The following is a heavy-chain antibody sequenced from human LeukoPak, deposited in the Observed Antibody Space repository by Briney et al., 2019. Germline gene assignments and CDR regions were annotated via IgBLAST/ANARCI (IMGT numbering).Heavy chain of an antibody. CDR2: INHSGST. V-gene: IGHV4-34*01. CDR1: GGSFSGYY. D-gene: IGHD2-2*01. Sequence: KPSETLSLTCAVYGGSFSGYYWSWLRQPPGKGLEWIGEINHSGSTNYNPSLKSRVTISVDTSKNQFSLKLSSVTAADTAVYYCARGLGYCSSTSCYRRRENWFDPWGQGTLVTVSS. CDR3: ARGLGYCSSTSCYRRRENWFDP. J-gene: IGHJ5*02.